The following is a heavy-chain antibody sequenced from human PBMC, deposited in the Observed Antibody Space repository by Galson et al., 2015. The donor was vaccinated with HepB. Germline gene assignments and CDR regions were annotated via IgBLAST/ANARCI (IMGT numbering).Heavy chain of an antibody. CDR3: ARCRITMIVADYYYYYMDV. Sequence: SVKVSCKASGGTFSSYAISWVRQAPGQGLEWMGGIIPIFGTANYAQKFQGRVTITADESTSTAYMELSSLRSEDTAVYYCARCRITMIVADYYYYYMDVCGKGTTVTVSS. D-gene: IGHD3-22*01. CDR1: GGTFSSYA. V-gene: IGHV1-69*13. J-gene: IGHJ6*03. CDR2: IIPIFGTA.